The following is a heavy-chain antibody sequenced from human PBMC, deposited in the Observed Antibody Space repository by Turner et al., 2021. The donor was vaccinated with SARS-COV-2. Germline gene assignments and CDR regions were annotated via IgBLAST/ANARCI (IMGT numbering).Heavy chain of an antibody. J-gene: IGHJ4*02. Sequence: QVQLVESGGGVVQPGRSLRLSCAASGFTFSSYDMHWVRQAPGKGLEWEAVIWYDGSNKYDADSVKGRFTISRDNSKNTLYLQMNSLRAEDTAVYYCARQTDSSTWQTYYFDYWGQGTLVTVSS. V-gene: IGHV3-33*01. CDR2: IWYDGSNK. CDR3: ARQTDSSTWQTYYFDY. D-gene: IGHD6-13*01. CDR1: GFTFSSYD.